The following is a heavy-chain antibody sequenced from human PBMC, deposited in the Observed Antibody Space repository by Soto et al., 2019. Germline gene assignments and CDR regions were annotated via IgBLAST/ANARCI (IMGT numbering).Heavy chain of an antibody. D-gene: IGHD3-10*01. CDR3: ATNYGSGSAHFDN. CDR1: GDTFNFYT. CDR2: IIPMLGMS. V-gene: IGHV1-69*02. Sequence: QVQLVQSGAVVKTPGSSVKVSCTASGDTFNFYTLSWVRQAPGQGLEWMGRIIPMLGMSNYAQKFQGRVTMIADKSTSTAYMGLSSLRSEDTALYYCATNYGSGSAHFDNWGQGTLVTVSS. J-gene: IGHJ4*02.